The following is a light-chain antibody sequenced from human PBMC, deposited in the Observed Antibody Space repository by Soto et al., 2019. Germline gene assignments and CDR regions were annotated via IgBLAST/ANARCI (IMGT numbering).Light chain of an antibody. CDR1: SRDVGGYDF. J-gene: IGLJ1*01. CDR3: SSYTTSSTVA. V-gene: IGLV2-14*01. CDR2: DVT. Sequence: QSVLTQPASVSGSPAQSITISCTGTSRDVGGYDFVSWYQQHPGKAPRLMIYDVTNRPSGISNRFSGSKSGNTASLTISGLQAEDEADYYCSSYTTSSTVAFGTGTKLTVL.